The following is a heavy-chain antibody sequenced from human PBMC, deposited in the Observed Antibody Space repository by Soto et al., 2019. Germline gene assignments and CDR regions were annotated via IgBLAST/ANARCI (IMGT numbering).Heavy chain of an antibody. CDR3: AKAGPYCSSTSCHRYYYYGMDV. CDR2: ISYDGSNK. Sequence: QVQLVESGGGVVQPGRSLRLSCAASGFTFSSYGMHWVRQAPGKGLEWVAVISYDGSNKYYADSVKGRFTISRDNSKNTLYLQMNSLRAEDTAVYYCAKAGPYCSSTSCHRYYYYGMDVWGQGTTVNVSS. V-gene: IGHV3-30*18. D-gene: IGHD2-2*01. J-gene: IGHJ6*02. CDR1: GFTFSSYG.